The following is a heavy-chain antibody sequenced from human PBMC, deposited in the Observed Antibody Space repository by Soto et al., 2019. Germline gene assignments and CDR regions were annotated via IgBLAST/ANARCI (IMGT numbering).Heavy chain of an antibody. Sequence: GGSLRLSCAASGFTFSRYWMSWVRQAPGKGLEWVANIKQDGSEKYYVDSVKGRFTISRDNAKNSLYLQMNSLRAEDTAVYYCARDKGDITIFGVVILGRFDPWGQGTLVTVSS. CDR2: IKQDGSEK. D-gene: IGHD3-3*01. CDR3: ARDKGDITIFGVVILGRFDP. V-gene: IGHV3-7*01. CDR1: GFTFSRYW. J-gene: IGHJ5*02.